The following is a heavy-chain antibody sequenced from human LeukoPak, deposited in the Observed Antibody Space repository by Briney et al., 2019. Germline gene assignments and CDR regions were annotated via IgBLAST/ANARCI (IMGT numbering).Heavy chain of an antibody. V-gene: IGHV4-39*07. CDR1: GGSISSRSYY. D-gene: IGHD1-7*01. J-gene: IGHJ4*02. CDR3: ARDLMYNWNYGFDY. Sequence: SETLSLTCTVSGGSISSRSYYWGWIRQPPGKGLEWIGSIYYSGSTYYNPSLKSRVTISVDTSKNQFSLKLISVTAADTAVYYCARDLMYNWNYGFDYWGQGTLVTVSS. CDR2: IYYSGST.